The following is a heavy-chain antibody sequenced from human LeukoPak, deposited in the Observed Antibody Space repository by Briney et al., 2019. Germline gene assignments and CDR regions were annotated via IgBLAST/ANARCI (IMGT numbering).Heavy chain of an antibody. CDR1: GYTFTGYY. J-gene: IGHJ3*02. V-gene: IGHV1-2*02. CDR2: INPNSGGT. Sequence: ASVKVSCKASGYTFTGYYMHWVRQAPGQGLEWMGWINPNSGGTNYAQKFQGRVTMTEDTSTDTAYMELSSLRAEDTAVYYCATLSRKGAFDIWGQGTMVTVSS. CDR3: ATLSRKGAFDI.